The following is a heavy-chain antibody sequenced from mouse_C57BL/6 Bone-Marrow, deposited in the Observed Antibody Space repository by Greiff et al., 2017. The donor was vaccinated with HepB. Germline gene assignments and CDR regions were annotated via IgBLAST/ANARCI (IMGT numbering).Heavy chain of an antibody. CDR2: ISDGGSYT. Sequence: DVKLVESGGGLVKPGGSLKLSCAASGFTFSSYAMSWVRQTPEKRLEWVATISDGGSYTYYPDNVKGRFTISRDNAKNNLYLQMSHLKSEDTAMYYCARSMVKFAYWGQGTLVTVSA. CDR1: GFTFSSYA. V-gene: IGHV5-4*03. CDR3: ARSMVKFAY. J-gene: IGHJ3*01. D-gene: IGHD2-2*01.